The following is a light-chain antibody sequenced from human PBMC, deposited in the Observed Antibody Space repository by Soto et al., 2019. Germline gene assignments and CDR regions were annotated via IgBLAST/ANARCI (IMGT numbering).Light chain of an antibody. J-gene: IGKJ1*01. V-gene: IGKV1-39*01. CDR2: AAS. CDR3: QQSYITPWT. Sequence: DVQMTQSPSSLSASVGDSVTITCRASQRVNNYLNWYQQKPGEAPKLLIYAASSLQIGDPSRFGGSGSGTDFTLAISGLQPEDFAIYYCQQSYITPWTFGQGTKVEIK. CDR1: QRVNNY.